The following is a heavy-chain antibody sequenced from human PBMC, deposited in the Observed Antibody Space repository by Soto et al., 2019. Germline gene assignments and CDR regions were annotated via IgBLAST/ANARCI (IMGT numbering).Heavy chain of an antibody. V-gene: IGHV4-59*01. CDR3: AADPRY. CDR1: GGSISNYY. J-gene: IGHJ4*02. Sequence: QVQLQESGPGLVKPSETLSLTCTVSGGSISNYYWSWVRQPPGKGLEWIGYIYDSGSTNYKPSLKSRVTISVDTSKNQFSLRLTSVTAADTAVYYCAADPRYWGQGTLVTVSS. CDR2: IYDSGST. D-gene: IGHD2-15*01.